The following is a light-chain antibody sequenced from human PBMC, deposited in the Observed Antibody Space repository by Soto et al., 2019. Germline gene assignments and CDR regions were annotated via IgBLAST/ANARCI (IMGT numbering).Light chain of an antibody. V-gene: IGLV1-40*01. CDR2: GNS. CDR3: QSYDSSSRV. CDR1: SSNIGAGYD. J-gene: IGLJ1*01. Sequence: QAVVTQPPSVSGAPGQRVTISCTGSSSNIGAGYDVHWYQQLPGTAPKLLIYGNSNRPSGVPDRFSGSKSGTSASLAITGLQAEDEADYYCQSYDSSSRVFGTGTKLTVL.